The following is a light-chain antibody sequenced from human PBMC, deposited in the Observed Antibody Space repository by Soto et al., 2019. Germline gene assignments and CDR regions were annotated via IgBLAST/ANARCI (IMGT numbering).Light chain of an antibody. J-gene: IGLJ3*02. CDR2: EVS. CDR1: SSDVGAHNY. CDR3: NSYTRSSTLV. V-gene: IGLV2-14*01. Sequence: QSAMTQPASVSGSPGQSITISCTGTSSDVGAHNYVSWYQQHPGKAPKLMIYEVSNRPSGVSNRFSGSMSGNTASLTSSGLQAEDEADYYCNSYTRSSTLVFGGGTKQTVL.